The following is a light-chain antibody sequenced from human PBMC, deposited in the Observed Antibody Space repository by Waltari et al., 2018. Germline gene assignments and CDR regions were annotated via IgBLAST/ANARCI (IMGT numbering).Light chain of an antibody. J-gene: IGLJ2*01. CDR2: GKN. V-gene: IGLV3-19*01. CDR1: SLRIYS. CDR3: HSRDISGDVL. Sequence: SSELTQDPAVSVALGQTVRITCQGDSLRIYSVSWFLQKPGQAPALVIYGKNSRPSGIPDRFSASSSGSTASLTIIGARAEDEADYYCHSRDISGDVLIGGGTKLTVV.